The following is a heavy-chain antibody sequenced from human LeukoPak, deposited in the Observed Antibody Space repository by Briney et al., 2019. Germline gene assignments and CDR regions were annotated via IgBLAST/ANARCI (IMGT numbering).Heavy chain of an antibody. J-gene: IGHJ3*02. CDR1: GGSISSSSYY. Sequence: SETLSLTCTVSGGSISSSSYYWGWIRQPPGKGLEWIGSIYYSGSTYYNPSLKSRVTISVDTSKNQFSLKLSSVTAADTALYYCARSPAYCGGDCPTGGAFDIWGQGTTVTVSS. V-gene: IGHV4-39*01. D-gene: IGHD2-21*02. CDR3: ARSPAYCGGDCPTGGAFDI. CDR2: IYYSGST.